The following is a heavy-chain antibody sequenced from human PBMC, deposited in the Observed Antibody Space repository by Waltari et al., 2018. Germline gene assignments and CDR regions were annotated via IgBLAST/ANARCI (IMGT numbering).Heavy chain of an antibody. Sequence: QVQLVQSGAEVKKPGSSVKVSCKASGGTFSSYAISWVRQAPGQGLEWMGGIIPILGIANYAQKFQGRVTITADKSTSTAYMELSSLRSEDTAVYYCARERGIAVAGTLKAFDYWGQGTLVTVSS. CDR3: ARERGIAVAGTLKAFDY. J-gene: IGHJ4*02. D-gene: IGHD6-19*01. V-gene: IGHV1-69*10. CDR2: IIPILGIA. CDR1: GGTFSSYA.